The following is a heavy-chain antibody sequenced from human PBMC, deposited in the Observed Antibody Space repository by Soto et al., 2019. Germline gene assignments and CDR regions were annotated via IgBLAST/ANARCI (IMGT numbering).Heavy chain of an antibody. CDR1: GFTFSSYW. CDR3: AKFGLRYFDWLLTHQYFDY. V-gene: IGHV3-7*03. D-gene: IGHD3-9*01. CDR2: IKQDGSEK. J-gene: IGHJ4*02. Sequence: GGSLILSCAASGFTFSSYWMSWVRQAPGKGLEWVANIKQDGSEKYYVDSVKGRFTISRDNAKNSLYLQMNSLRAEDTAVYYCAKFGLRYFDWLLTHQYFDYWGQGTLVTGSS.